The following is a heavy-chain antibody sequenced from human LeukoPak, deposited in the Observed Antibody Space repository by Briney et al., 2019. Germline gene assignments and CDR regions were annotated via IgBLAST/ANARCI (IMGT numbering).Heavy chain of an antibody. CDR3: ARETNYYDRSGYYYVY. D-gene: IGHD3-22*01. CDR1: GYTFTSYG. V-gene: IGHV1-18*01. J-gene: IGHJ4*02. Sequence: ASVKVSCKASGYTFTSYGISWVRQAPGQGLEWMGWISAYNGNTNYAQKLQGRVTMTTDTSTSTAYMELRSLRSDDTAVYYCARETNYYDRSGYYYVYWGQGTLVTVSS. CDR2: ISAYNGNT.